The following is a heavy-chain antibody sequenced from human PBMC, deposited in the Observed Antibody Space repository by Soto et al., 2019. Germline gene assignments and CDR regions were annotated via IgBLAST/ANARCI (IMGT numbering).Heavy chain of an antibody. J-gene: IGHJ5*02. CDR3: ARASFRTTVTTLDWLDP. V-gene: IGHV1-69*02. D-gene: IGHD4-4*01. CDR2: IIPILGIA. Sequence: GASVKVSCKASGGTFSSYTISWVRQAPGQGLEWMGRIIPILGIANYAQKFQGRVTITADKSTSTAYMELSSLRSEDTAVYYCARASFRTTVTTLDWLDPWGQGTLVTVSS. CDR1: GGTFSSYT.